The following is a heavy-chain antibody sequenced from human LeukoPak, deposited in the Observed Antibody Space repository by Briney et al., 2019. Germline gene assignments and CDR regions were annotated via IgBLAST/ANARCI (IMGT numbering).Heavy chain of an antibody. D-gene: IGHD4-11*01. J-gene: IGHJ4*02. CDR3: ARDSIMSTVTTDY. Sequence: PGGSLRLSCAASGFTVSSNYMSWVRQAPGKGLEWVSVIYSSGSTYYADSVKGRFTISRDNSKNTLYLQMNSLRAEDTAVYYCARDSIMSTVTTDYWGQGTLVTVSS. CDR1: GFTVSSNY. CDR2: IYSSGST. V-gene: IGHV3-53*01.